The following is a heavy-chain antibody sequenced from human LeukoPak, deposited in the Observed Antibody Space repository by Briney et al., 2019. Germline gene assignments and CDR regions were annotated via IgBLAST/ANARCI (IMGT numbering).Heavy chain of an antibody. J-gene: IGHJ4*02. CDR2: IIPIFGIA. V-gene: IGHV1-69*04. D-gene: IGHD5-24*01. CDR1: GGTFSSYA. CDR3: ARQPDGYSSYYFDY. Sequence: ASVKVSCKASGGTFSSYAISWVRQAPGQGLEWMGRIIPIFGIANYAQKFQGRVTITADKSTSTAYMELSSLRSEDTAVYYCARQPDGYSSYYFDYWGRGTLVTVSS.